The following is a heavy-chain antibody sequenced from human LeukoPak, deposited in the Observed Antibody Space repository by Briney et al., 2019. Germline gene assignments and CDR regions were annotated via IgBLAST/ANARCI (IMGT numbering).Heavy chain of an antibody. CDR1: GYTLTELS. V-gene: IGHV1-24*01. CDR3: ATDTYSSCSWANWFDP. Sequence: ASVKVSCKVSGYTLTELSMHWVRQAPGKGLEWMGGFNPEDGETIYAQKFQGRVTMTEDTSTDTAYMELSSLRSEDTAVYYCATDTYSSCSWANWFDPWGQGTLVTVSS. D-gene: IGHD6-13*01. J-gene: IGHJ5*02. CDR2: FNPEDGET.